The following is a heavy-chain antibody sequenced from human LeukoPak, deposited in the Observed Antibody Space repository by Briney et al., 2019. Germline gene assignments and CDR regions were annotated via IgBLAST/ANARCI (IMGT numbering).Heavy chain of an antibody. J-gene: IGHJ4*02. Sequence: SETLSLTCTVSGGSISSGDYYWSWIRQPPGKGLEWIGYIYYSGSTYYNPSLKSRVTISVDTSKNQFSLKLSSVTAADTAVYYCARGPEVNLDWSLDYWGQGTLVTVSS. CDR3: ARGPEVNLDWSLDY. D-gene: IGHD3-9*01. CDR1: GGSISSGDYY. V-gene: IGHV4-30-4*01. CDR2: IYYSGST.